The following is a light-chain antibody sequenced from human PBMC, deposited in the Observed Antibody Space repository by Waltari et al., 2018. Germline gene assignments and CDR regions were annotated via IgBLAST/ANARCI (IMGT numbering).Light chain of an antibody. CDR3: ASWDDSPSGHVV. J-gene: IGLJ2*01. V-gene: IGLV1-47*02. CDR1: SSNIGRRY. CDR2: TDD. Sequence: SVLTQPPSASGAPGQRVPISCSGSSSNIGRRYFYCYQQVPGKAPKLLIYTDDQRAAGVPDRVSASKSGTSASLAISGLRSEDEADYYCASWDDSPSGHVVFGGGTKLTVL.